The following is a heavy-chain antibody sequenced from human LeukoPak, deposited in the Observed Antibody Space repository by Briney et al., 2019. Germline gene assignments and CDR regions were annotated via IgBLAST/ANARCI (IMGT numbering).Heavy chain of an antibody. V-gene: IGHV4-39*01. Sequence: SETLSLTCTVSGDSFSSSNYYWGWIRQPPGKGLEWIGTIYYSGSTFYNPSLKSRVTISVDTSKNQFSLKLSSVTAADTAVYYCARQGSGRSSDYWGQGTLVTVSS. CDR3: ARQGSGRSSDY. J-gene: IGHJ4*02. CDR2: IYYSGST. CDR1: GDSFSSSNYY. D-gene: IGHD1-26*01.